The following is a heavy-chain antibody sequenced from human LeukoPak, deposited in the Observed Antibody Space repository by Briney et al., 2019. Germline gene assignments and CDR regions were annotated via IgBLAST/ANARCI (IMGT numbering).Heavy chain of an antibody. J-gene: IGHJ5*02. CDR2: ISSSGSTI. V-gene: IGHV3-11*01. D-gene: IGHD3-22*01. CDR3: AGSVQRDSSAWFDP. Sequence: PGGSLRLSCAASGFTFSDYYMSWIRQAPGKGLEWVSYISSSGSTIYYADSVKGRFTISRDNAKNSLYLQMNSLRAEDTAVYYCAGSVQRDSSAWFDPWGQGTLVTVSS. CDR1: GFTFSDYY.